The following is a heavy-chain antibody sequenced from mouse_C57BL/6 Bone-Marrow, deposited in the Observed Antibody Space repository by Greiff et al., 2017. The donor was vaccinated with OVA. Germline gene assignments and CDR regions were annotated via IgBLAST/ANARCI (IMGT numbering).Heavy chain of an antibody. Sequence: VQLQQSGAELVRPGASVTLSCKASGYTFTDYEMHWVKQTPVHGLEWIGAIDPETGGTAYNQKFKGKAILTADKSSSTAYMQLSSLTSEDSAVYYCAWGDGYYPPFDYWGQGTTLTVSS. D-gene: IGHD2-3*01. CDR3: AWGDGYYPPFDY. V-gene: IGHV1-15*01. CDR2: IDPETGGT. CDR1: GYTFTDYE. J-gene: IGHJ2*01.